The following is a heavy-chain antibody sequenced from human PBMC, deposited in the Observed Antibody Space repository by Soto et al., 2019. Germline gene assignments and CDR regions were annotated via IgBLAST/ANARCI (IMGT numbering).Heavy chain of an antibody. V-gene: IGHV1-18*01. CDR3: ASNYDFRSGYSSTGYYYYSMDV. CDR1: CYTLTRPG. Sequence: GGSVKVPCQASCYTLTRPGIRWVRPGPGQRVGGKVWISAYNGNTNYAQKLQGRVTMTTDTSTSTAYMELRSLRSDDTAVYYCASNYDFRSGYSSTGYYYYSMDVWGQGTTVTVSS. CDR2: ISAYNGNT. D-gene: IGHD3-3*01. J-gene: IGHJ6*02.